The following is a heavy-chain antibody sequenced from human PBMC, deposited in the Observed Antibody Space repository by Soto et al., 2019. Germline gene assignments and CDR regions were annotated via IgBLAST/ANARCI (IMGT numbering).Heavy chain of an antibody. D-gene: IGHD1-26*01. J-gene: IGHJ4*02. CDR1: GGSISSYY. V-gene: IGHV4-59*01. Sequence: SETLSLTCTVSGGSISSYYWSWIRQPPGKGLEWIGYIYYSGSTNYNPSLKSRVTISVDTSKNQFSLKLSSVTAADTAVYYCARGGIVGATMVYWGQGTLVTAPQ. CDR2: IYYSGST. CDR3: ARGGIVGATMVY.